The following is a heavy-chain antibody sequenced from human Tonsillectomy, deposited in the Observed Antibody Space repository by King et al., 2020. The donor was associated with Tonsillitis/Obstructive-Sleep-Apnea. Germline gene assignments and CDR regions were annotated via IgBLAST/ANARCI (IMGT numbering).Heavy chain of an antibody. J-gene: IGHJ6*03. CDR2: IYYSGST. D-gene: IGHD2-2*01. CDR1: GGSISSSSYY. V-gene: IGHV4-39*01. Sequence: QLQESGPGLVKPSETLSLTCTVSGGSISSSSYYWGWIRQPPGKGLEWIGSIYYSGSTYYNPSLKSRVTISVDTSKNQFSLKLSSVTAADTAVYYCARLIRAGCSSTSCYEGYYYMDVWGKGTTVTVSS. CDR3: ARLIRAGCSSTSCYEGYYYMDV.